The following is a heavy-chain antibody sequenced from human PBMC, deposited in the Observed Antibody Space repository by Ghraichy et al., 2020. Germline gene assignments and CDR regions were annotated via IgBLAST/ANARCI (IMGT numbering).Heavy chain of an antibody. CDR1: GFTFSDYY. CDR3: ARDEASAVAGTNFDY. Sequence: GGSLRLSCAASGFTFSDYYMSWIRQAPGKGLEWVSYISSSGSTIYYADSVKGRFTISRDNAKNSLYLQMNSLRAEDTAVYYCARDEASAVAGTNFDYWGQGTLVTVSS. CDR2: ISSSGSTI. V-gene: IGHV3-11*01. D-gene: IGHD6-19*01. J-gene: IGHJ4*02.